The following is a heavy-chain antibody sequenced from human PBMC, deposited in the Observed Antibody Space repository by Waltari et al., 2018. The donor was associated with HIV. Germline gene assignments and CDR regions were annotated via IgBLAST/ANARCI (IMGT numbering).Heavy chain of an antibody. V-gene: IGHV4-39*01. Sequence: QLHLQESGPGLVKPSATLALTCTVSGGSIPSTDFYWPWLRQPPGKGLEWIGRMYNSGTTDYNPSLKSRVSMSRDTSKNRFSLRLHSVTAADTAIYYCARRGDGFNQHARLDHWGPGTLVTVSS. CDR1: GGSIPSTDFY. J-gene: IGHJ4*02. D-gene: IGHD2-2*01. CDR2: MYNSGTT. CDR3: ARRGDGFNQHARLDH.